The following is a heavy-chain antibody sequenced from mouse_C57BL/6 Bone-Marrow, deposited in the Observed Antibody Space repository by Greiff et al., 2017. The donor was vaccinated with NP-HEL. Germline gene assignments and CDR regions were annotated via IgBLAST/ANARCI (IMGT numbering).Heavy chain of an antibody. CDR2: INYDGSST. V-gene: IGHV5-16*01. J-gene: IGHJ2*01. CDR3: AREDGFDYFDY. D-gene: IGHD2-3*01. CDR1: GFTFSDYY. Sequence: EVQLMESEGGLVQPGSSMKLSCTASGFTFSDYYMAWVRQVPEKGLEWVANINYDGSSTYYLDSLKSRFIISRDNEKNILYLQMSSLKSEDTATYYCAREDGFDYFDYWGQGTTLTVSS.